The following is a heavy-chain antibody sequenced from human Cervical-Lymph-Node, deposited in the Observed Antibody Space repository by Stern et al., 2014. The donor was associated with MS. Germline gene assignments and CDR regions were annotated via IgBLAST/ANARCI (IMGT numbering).Heavy chain of an antibody. Sequence: VQLVRSGAEVKKPGASVKVSCKTSGYIFTGYYIHWVRQAPGQGLEWMAWINPNTGGPKYAKKFQGRVTMSRDTSISTAYVELSSLTSDDTAVYYCARDQRGITIFGVVTDYYYLGMDVWGQGTTVTVSS. CDR2: INPNTGGP. CDR1: GYIFTGYY. CDR3: ARDQRGITIFGVVTDYYYLGMDV. D-gene: IGHD3-3*01. V-gene: IGHV1-2*02. J-gene: IGHJ6*02.